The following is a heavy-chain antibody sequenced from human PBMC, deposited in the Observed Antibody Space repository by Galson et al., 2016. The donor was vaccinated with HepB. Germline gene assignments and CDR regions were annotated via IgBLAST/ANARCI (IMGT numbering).Heavy chain of an antibody. CDR3: ARHNVNFYDSGGYSDY. J-gene: IGHJ4*02. CDR2: TIPMLNMP. D-gene: IGHD3-22*01. CDR1: GVTFSSFG. V-gene: IGHV1-69*04. Sequence: SVKVSCKASGVTFSSFGINWVRQAPGQGLEWVGRTIPMLNMPTYAQRFLGRVTITADKSTSAVYMELSNLRFDDTAVYYCARHNVNFYDSGGYSDYWGQGTLVTVSS.